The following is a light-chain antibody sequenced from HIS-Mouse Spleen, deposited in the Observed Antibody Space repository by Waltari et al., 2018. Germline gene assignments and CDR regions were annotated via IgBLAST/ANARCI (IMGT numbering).Light chain of an antibody. J-gene: IGLJ1*01. Sequence: QSALTQPRSVSGSPGQSVTISCTGTSSYVGGYNYVSWYQQHPGKAPKLMSYDVSKRPSGVPDRFSGSKSGNTASLTISGLQAEDEADYYCCSYAGSYTGVFGTGTKVTVL. CDR3: CSYAGSYTGV. CDR2: DVS. CDR1: SSYVGGYNY. V-gene: IGLV2-11*01.